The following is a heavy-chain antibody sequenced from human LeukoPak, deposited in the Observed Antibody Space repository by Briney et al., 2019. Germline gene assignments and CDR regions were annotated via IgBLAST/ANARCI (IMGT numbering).Heavy chain of an antibody. D-gene: IGHD6-13*01. CDR2: ISYDGSNK. Sequence: PGGSLRLSCAASGFTFSSYGMHWVRQAPGKGLEWVAVISYDGSNKYYADSVKGRFTISRDNSKNTLYLQMNSLRAEDTAVYYCARTGRYSSSWYPDYWGQGTLVTVSS. CDR1: GFTFSSYG. V-gene: IGHV3-30*03. CDR3: ARTGRYSSSWYPDY. J-gene: IGHJ4*02.